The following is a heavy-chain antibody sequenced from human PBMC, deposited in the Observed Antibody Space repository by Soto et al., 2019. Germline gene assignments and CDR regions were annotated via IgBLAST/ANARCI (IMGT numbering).Heavy chain of an antibody. CDR2: IYWDDDK. CDR1: GFSLRTSGVG. V-gene: IGHV2-5*02. CDR3: AHSYCVDMRGQWIPRN. D-gene: IGHD5-18*01. Sequence: SGPTLVNPTQTLTLTCTFSGFSLRTSGVGVGWVRQPPGKALEWLALIYWDDDKRYSPSLKSRLTITKDTSKNQVVLTMTNMAPVDTGTYYCAHSYCVDMRGQWIPRNWGQGTLVTVSS. J-gene: IGHJ4*02.